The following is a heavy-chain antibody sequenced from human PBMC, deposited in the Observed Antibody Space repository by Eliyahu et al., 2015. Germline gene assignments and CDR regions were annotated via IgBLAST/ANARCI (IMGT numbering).Heavy chain of an antibody. CDR2: INHSGGT. CDR3: ARGGTTVGIYNFFDP. Sequence: QVQLQQWGAGLLKPSETLSLTXXVXGXSFSGYYWXWXRQPPGRGLEWIGDINHSGGTNYKPXLKRRVTISVDTSKKQFSLKLTSVTAADTAVYYCARGGTTVGIYNFFDPWGQGTLVTVSS. CDR1: GXSFSGYY. V-gene: IGHV4-34*01. D-gene: IGHD4-11*01. J-gene: IGHJ5*02.